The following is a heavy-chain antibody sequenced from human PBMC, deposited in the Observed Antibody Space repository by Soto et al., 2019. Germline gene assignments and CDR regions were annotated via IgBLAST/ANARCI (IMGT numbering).Heavy chain of an antibody. V-gene: IGHV1-69*01. CDR2: IIPIFGTA. Sequence: QVQLVQSGAEVKKPGSSVKVSCKASGGTFSSYAISWVRQAPGQGLEWMGGIIPIFGTANYAQKFQGRVTITADESTSTAYMELSSLRSEDTAVYYCVREGSPPCSGGSCYRRYFDYWGQGTLVTVSS. J-gene: IGHJ4*02. D-gene: IGHD2-15*01. CDR1: GGTFSSYA. CDR3: VREGSPPCSGGSCYRRYFDY.